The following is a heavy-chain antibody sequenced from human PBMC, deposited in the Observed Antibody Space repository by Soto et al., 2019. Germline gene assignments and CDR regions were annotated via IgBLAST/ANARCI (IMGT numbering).Heavy chain of an antibody. Sequence: SETLSLTCTVSGGSISSGGYYWSWIRQHPGKGLEWIGYIYYSGSTYYNPSLKSRVTISVDTSKNQFSLKLSSVTAADTAVYYCARGPGVVPAAIFDYWGQGTPVTVSS. CDR3: ARGPGVVPAAIFDY. D-gene: IGHD2-2*01. CDR1: GGSISSGGYY. CDR2: IYYSGST. V-gene: IGHV4-31*03. J-gene: IGHJ4*02.